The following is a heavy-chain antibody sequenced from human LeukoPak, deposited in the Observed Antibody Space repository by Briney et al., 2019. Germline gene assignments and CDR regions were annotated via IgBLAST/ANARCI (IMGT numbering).Heavy chain of an antibody. D-gene: IGHD3-3*01. CDR3: ARGLFHDVWSGYYH. J-gene: IGHJ5*02. CDR1: GYTFTSYD. CDR2: MNPNSGNT. Sequence: ASVKVSCKASGYTFTSYDINWVRQATGQGLEWMGWMNPNSGNTGYAQKFQGRVTMTRNTSISTAYMELSSLRSEDTAVYYCARGLFHDVWSGYYHWGQGTLVTVSS. V-gene: IGHV1-8*01.